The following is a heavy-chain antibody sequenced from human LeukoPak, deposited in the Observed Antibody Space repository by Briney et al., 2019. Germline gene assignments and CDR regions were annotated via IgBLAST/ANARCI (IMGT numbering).Heavy chain of an antibody. CDR2: IKQDGSEK. D-gene: IGHD2-2*01. CDR3: APDCSSTTCYWVFDY. CDR1: GFTFSSYW. Sequence: GGSLRLSCAASGFTFSSYWMSWVRQAPGKGLEWVANIKQDGSEKYYVDSVKGRFTISRDNAKNSLYLQMNSLRAEDLAVYYFAPDCSSTTCYWVFDYWGQGTLVTVSS. V-gene: IGHV3-7*01. J-gene: IGHJ4*02.